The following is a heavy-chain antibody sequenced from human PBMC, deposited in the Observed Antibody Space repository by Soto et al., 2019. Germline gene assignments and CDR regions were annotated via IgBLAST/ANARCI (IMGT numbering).Heavy chain of an antibody. V-gene: IGHV3-48*02. CDR1: GFTISECS. D-gene: IGHD3-10*02. J-gene: IGHJ4*01. CDR3: VRDRDLYRDMFHADL. CDR2: ITIRTGNV. Sequence: GGSLRLSCEASGFTISECSMNWVRQAPGKGLEWLAYITIRTGNVLYADSVRGRFTISADNAANSVILQMNSLRDEDSAVYFCVRDRDLYRDMFHADLWGQGTLVTVSS.